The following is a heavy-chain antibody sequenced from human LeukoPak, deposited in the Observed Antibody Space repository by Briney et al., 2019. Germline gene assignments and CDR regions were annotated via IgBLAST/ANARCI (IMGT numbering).Heavy chain of an antibody. CDR1: GFTFSSYW. J-gene: IGHJ4*02. V-gene: IGHV3-74*01. D-gene: IGHD6-19*01. Sequence: TGGSLRLPCAASGFTFSSYWMHWVRQAPGKGLVWVSRINSDGSSTSYADSVKGRFTISRDNSKNTLYLQMNSLRAEDTAVYYCAHIALWLLPHDYWGQGTLVTVSS. CDR3: AHIALWLLPHDY. CDR2: INSDGSST.